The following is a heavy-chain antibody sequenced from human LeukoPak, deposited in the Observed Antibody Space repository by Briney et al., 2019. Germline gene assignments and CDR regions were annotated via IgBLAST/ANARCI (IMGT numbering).Heavy chain of an antibody. CDR2: FDPEDGET. CDR3: ARERAVGATTSWFDP. V-gene: IGHV1-69*10. D-gene: IGHD1-26*01. Sequence: GASVKVSCKASGGTFSSYAISWVRQAPGQGLEWMGGFDPEDGETIYAQKFQGRVTMTRDTSTSTVYMELSSLRSEDTAVYYCARERAVGATTSWFDPWGQGTLVTVSS. CDR1: GGTFSSYA. J-gene: IGHJ5*02.